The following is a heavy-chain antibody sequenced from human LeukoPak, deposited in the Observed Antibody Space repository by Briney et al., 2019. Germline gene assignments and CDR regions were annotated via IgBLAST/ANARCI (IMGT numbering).Heavy chain of an antibody. CDR2: ISSSSSYI. Sequence: GGSLRLSCAASGFTFSSYSMNWVRQAPGKGLEWVSSISSSSSYIYYADSVKGRFTISRDNAKNSLYLQMNSLRAEDTAVYYCVRARGSSTHNNWFDPWGQGTLVTVSS. J-gene: IGHJ5*02. D-gene: IGHD2-2*01. CDR3: VRARGSSTHNNWFDP. V-gene: IGHV3-21*01. CDR1: GFTFSSYS.